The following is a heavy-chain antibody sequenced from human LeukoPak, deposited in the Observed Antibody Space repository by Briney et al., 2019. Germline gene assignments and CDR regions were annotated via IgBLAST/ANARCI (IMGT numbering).Heavy chain of an antibody. Sequence: GESLKISCKGSGYTFNNYWISWVRQMPGKGLKWTGRIEPSDSYTNYNSSFQGHVTISADKSISTVYLRWTRLKASDTANYYCVRLGSRPPEVGYWGEGTLVTLSP. CDR2: IEPSDSYT. CDR1: GYTFNNYW. V-gene: IGHV5-10-1*01. CDR3: VRLGSRPPEVGY. J-gene: IGHJ4*01. D-gene: IGHD1-26*01.